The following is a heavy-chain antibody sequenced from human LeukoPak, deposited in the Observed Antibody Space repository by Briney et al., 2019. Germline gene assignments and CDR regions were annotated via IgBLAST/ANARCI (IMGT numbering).Heavy chain of an antibody. V-gene: IGHV3-9*01. D-gene: IGHD3-22*01. CDR1: GFTFDDYA. CDR3: AKSHYYDSSGYQLAD. Sequence: GGSLRLSCAASGFTFDDYAMHWVRQAPGKGLEWVSGISWNSGSIGYADSVKGRFTISRDNAKNSLYLQMNSLRAEDTALYYCAKSHYYDSSGYQLADWGQGTLVTVSS. J-gene: IGHJ4*02. CDR2: ISWNSGSI.